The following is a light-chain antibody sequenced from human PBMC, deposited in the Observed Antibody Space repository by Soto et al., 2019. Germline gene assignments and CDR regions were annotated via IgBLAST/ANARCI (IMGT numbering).Light chain of an antibody. Sequence: DLQMTQSHSTPSASVRDRISITFRASQSINTWLAWYQQKPGEAPKLLIYEVSTLERGVPSRVSRSRSGTYFTLNISWLPPDDFATFYCQHYKTYSCAFGKGPKV. CDR2: EVS. J-gene: IGKJ1*01. CDR3: QHYKTYSCA. V-gene: IGKV1-5*03. CDR1: QSINTW.